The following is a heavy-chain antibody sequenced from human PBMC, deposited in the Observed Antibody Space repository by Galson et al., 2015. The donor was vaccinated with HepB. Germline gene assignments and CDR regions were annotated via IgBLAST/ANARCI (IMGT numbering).Heavy chain of an antibody. CDR1: GLTFSSDS. D-gene: IGHD3-16*02. Sequence: SLRLSCAASGLTFSSDSMNWVRQAPGKGLEWVSSISSSSSYIYYADSVKGRFTISRDNAKNSLYLQMNSLRAEDTAVYYCSELSSLLSWGQGTLVTVSP. J-gene: IGHJ4*02. CDR3: SELSSLLS. CDR2: ISSSSSYI. V-gene: IGHV3-21*01.